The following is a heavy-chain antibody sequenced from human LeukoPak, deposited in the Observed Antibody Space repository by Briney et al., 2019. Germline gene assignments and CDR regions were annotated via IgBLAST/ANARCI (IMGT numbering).Heavy chain of an antibody. J-gene: IGHJ4*02. CDR1: GGSISSSSYY. D-gene: IGHD3-22*01. Sequence: SETLSLTCTVSGGSISSSSYYWGWIRQPPGKGLEWIGEIYHSGSTNYNPSLKSRVTISVDKSKNQFSLKLSSVTAADTAVYYCATTHSSGYSSSYWGQGTLVTVSS. CDR3: ATTHSSGYSSSY. CDR2: IYHSGST. V-gene: IGHV4-39*07.